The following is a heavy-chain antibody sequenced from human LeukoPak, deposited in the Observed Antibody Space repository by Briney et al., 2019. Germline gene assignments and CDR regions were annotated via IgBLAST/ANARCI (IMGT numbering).Heavy chain of an antibody. D-gene: IGHD3-10*02. V-gene: IGHV3-30*02. J-gene: IGHJ4*02. CDR2: IGYDESKK. CDR1: GFTFNNFG. Sequence: GGSLRLSCEASGFTFNNFGMHWVRQAPGKGLEWVAFIGYDESKKYYAESVKGRFTISRDNSRSTVYLQMNSLRAEDTAVYYCSKAPYYVLPCFDYWGQGTLVTVSS. CDR3: SKAPYYVLPCFDY.